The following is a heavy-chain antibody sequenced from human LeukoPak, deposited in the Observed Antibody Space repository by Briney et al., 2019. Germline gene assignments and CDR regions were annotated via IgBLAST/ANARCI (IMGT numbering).Heavy chain of an antibody. V-gene: IGHV3-33*01. CDR3: ARGRDASDLDY. Sequence: GGSLRLSCAASGFTFSSYDMHWVPQAPGKGLEWLAVIWYDGSNKYSADSVKGRFTISRDNSKNTLYLQMNSLRAEDTAVYYCARGRDASDLDYWGQGTLVTVSS. D-gene: IGHD2-21*02. CDR1: GFTFSSYD. J-gene: IGHJ4*02. CDR2: IWYDGSNK.